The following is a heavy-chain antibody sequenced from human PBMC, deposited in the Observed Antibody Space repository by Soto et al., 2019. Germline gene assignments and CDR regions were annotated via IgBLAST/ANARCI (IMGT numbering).Heavy chain of an antibody. J-gene: IGHJ4*02. CDR3: ARHGNTFPGGEVVINWIWY. V-gene: IGHV4-39*01. CDR1: GGSISSSSYY. Sequence: SETLSLTCTVSGGSISSSSYYWGWIRQPPGKGLEWIGSIYYSGSTYYNPSLKSRVTISVDTSKNQFSLKLSSVTAADTAVYYCARHGNTFPGGEVVINWIWYWGQGTLVTVSS. D-gene: IGHD3-22*01. CDR2: IYYSGST.